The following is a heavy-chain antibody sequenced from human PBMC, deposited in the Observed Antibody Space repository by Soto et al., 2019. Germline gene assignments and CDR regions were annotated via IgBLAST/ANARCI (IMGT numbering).Heavy chain of an antibody. CDR3: ARSAAAARPDYYYYGMDV. V-gene: IGHV4-4*07. CDR1: GGSISSYY. CDR2: IYTSGST. Sequence: SETLSLTCTVSGGSISSYYWSWIRQPAGKGLEWIGRIYTSGSTNYNPSLKSRVTMLVDTSKNQFSLKLSSVTAADTAVYYCARSAAAARPDYYYYGMDVWGQGTTVTVSS. J-gene: IGHJ6*02. D-gene: IGHD6-6*01.